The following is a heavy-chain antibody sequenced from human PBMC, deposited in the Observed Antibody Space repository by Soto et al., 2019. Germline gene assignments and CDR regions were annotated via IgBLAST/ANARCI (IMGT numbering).Heavy chain of an antibody. Sequence: EVQLVESGGGLVQPGGSLRLSCAASGFTFSSYDMHWVRQATGKGLEWVSAIGTAGDTYYPGSVKCRFTISRENAKNSLYLQLNSLRAEDTAVYYCARLTRRGGIAARPGAFDIWGQGTMVTVSS. V-gene: IGHV3-13*01. CDR2: IGTAGDT. CDR3: ARLTRRGGIAARPGAFDI. CDR1: GFTFSSYD. D-gene: IGHD6-6*01. J-gene: IGHJ3*02.